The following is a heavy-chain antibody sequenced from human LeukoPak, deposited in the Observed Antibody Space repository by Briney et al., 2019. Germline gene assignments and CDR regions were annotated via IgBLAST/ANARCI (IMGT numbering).Heavy chain of an antibody. D-gene: IGHD2-2*02. CDR3: TSNLYCSTSSCYTLDN. CDR1: GFTFSNGW. CDR2: IKSKSERGTT. J-gene: IGHJ4*02. V-gene: IGHV3-15*01. Sequence: GGSLRLSCAASGFTFSNGWMSSVRQAPGKGLEWVGRIKSKSERGTTDYAAPVKGRFTISRDGSTNTVYLHMNSLKTEDTAVYFCTSNLYCSTSSCYTLDNWGQGTLVAVSP.